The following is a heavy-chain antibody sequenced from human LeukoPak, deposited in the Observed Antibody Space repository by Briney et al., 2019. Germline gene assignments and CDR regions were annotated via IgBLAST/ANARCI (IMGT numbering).Heavy chain of an antibody. V-gene: IGHV3-23*01. CDR3: AEAGRWELTGDDY. CDR1: GFTFSSYA. J-gene: IGHJ4*02. Sequence: GGSLRLSCAASGFTFSSYAMSWVRQAPGKGLEWVSAISGSGGSTYYADSVKGRFTISRDNSKNTLYLQMNSLRAEDTAVYYCAEAGRWELTGDDYWGQGTLVTVSS. D-gene: IGHD1-26*01. CDR2: ISGSGGST.